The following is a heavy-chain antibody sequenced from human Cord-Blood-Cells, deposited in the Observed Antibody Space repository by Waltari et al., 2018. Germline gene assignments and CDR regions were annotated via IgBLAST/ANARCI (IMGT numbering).Heavy chain of an antibody. V-gene: IGHV1-69*01. CDR3: ARGGAATRRDYYYYGMDV. D-gene: IGHD2-15*01. J-gene: IGHJ6*02. CDR1: GGTFSSYA. CDR2: IIPIFGTA. Sequence: QVQLVQSGAEVKKPGSSVKVSCKASGGTFSSYAISWVRQAPGHGLEWMGGIIPIFGTANYAQKFQGRVTITADESTSTAYMELSSLRSEDTAVYYCARGGAATRRDYYYYGMDVWGQGTTVTVSS.